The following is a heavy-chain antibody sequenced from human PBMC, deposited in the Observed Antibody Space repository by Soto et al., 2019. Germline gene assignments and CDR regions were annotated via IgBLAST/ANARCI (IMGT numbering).Heavy chain of an antibody. D-gene: IGHD2-15*01. J-gene: IGHJ4*02. V-gene: IGHV3-73*01. CDR1: GFAFNDSA. Sequence: DVQVVQSGGGLVQPGGSLKLSCAASGFAFNDSAMHWVRQASGKGLEWVARVRSKTNNNATAYPVSVRGRFTVSRDDSMGTTYLQMNSLKTEDTAMYYCTNNFVWGQGVLVTVSS. CDR3: TNNFV. CDR2: VRSKTNNNAT.